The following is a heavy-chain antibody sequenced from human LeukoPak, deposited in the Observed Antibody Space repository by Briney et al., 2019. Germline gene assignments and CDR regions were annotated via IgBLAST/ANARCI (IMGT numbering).Heavy chain of an antibody. CDR3: AREDDISTGSIDY. J-gene: IGHJ4*02. CDR1: GYTFTGYY. V-gene: IGHV1-2*06. D-gene: IGHD3-9*01. CDR2: INPNSGGT. Sequence: ASVKVSCKASGYTFTGYYMHWVRQAPGQGLEWMGRINPNSGGTNYAQKFQGRVTMTRDTSISTAYMELSRLRSDDTAVYYCAREDDISTGSIDYWGQGTLVTVSS.